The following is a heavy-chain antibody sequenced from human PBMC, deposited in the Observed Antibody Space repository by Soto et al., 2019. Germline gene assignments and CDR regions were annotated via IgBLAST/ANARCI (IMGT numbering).Heavy chain of an antibody. CDR1: GYTFTGYY. V-gene: IGHV1-2*04. D-gene: IGHD6-6*01. CDR3: ARASEYSSSSFDY. CDR2: INPNSGGT. J-gene: IGHJ4*02. Sequence: QVQLVQSGAEVKKPGASVKVSCKASGYTFTGYYMHWVRQAPGQGLEWMGWINPNSGGTNYAQKCQGWVTMTRDTSISTAYMELSRLRSDDTAVYYCARASEYSSSSFDYWGQGTLVTVSS.